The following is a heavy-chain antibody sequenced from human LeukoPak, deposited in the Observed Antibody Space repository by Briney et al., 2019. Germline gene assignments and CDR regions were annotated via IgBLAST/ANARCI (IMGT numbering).Heavy chain of an antibody. CDR2: INHSGST. Sequence: SSETLSLTCTVSGGSISSYYWSWIRQPPGKGLEWIGEINHSGSTNYNPSLTSRVTISVDTSKNQFSLKLSSVTAADTAVYYCARGRKYDFWSGYRAFDYWGQGTLVTVSS. V-gene: IGHV4-34*01. CDR1: GGSISSYY. D-gene: IGHD3-3*01. J-gene: IGHJ4*02. CDR3: ARGRKYDFWSGYRAFDY.